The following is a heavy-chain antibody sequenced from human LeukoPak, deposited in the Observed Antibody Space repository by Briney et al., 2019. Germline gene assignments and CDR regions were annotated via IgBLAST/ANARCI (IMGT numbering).Heavy chain of an antibody. Sequence: PGGPLGLSCEASGLTASGNNMSWFGRPQGKGLEGIGNIYYSGSTYYNPSLKSRVTISVDTSKNQFSLKLSSVTAADTAVYYCARGQQIVATISHFDYWGQGTLVTVSS. D-gene: IGHD5-12*01. CDR1: GLTASGNN. J-gene: IGHJ4*02. CDR3: ARGQQIVATISHFDY. V-gene: IGHV4-34*01. CDR2: IYYSGST.